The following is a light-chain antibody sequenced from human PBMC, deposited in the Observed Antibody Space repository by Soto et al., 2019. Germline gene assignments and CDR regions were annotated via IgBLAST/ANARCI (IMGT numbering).Light chain of an antibody. CDR1: QDIGYF. J-gene: IGKJ3*01. Sequence: DIQMTQSPSSLSASVGDRVTITCRASQDIGYFLTWYQQRPGKVPKLIIYSASSLFSGAPSRFSGSGSGTAFPLTISNWQPDVVGTYYCKKYNGAPFTFGPGPEVKIK. V-gene: IGKV1-27*01. CDR2: SAS. CDR3: KKYNGAPFT.